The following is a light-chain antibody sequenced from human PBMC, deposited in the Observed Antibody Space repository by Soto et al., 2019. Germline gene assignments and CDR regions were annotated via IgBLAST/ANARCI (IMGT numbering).Light chain of an antibody. V-gene: IGLV2-8*01. CDR3: SSYAVTNIFV. CDR1: SSDVGGFNY. CDR2: EVN. J-gene: IGLJ1*01. Sequence: QSVLTQPPSVSGAPGQRVTISCSGTSSDVGGFNYVSWYQQHPGRAPKVLIYEVNKRPSGVPDRFSGSKSGSTASLTVSGLQAEDEAEYYCSSYAVTNIFVFGTGTKLTVL.